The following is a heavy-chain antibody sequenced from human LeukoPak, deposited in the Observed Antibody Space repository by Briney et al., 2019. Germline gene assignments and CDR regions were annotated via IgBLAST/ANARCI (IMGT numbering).Heavy chain of an antibody. J-gene: IGHJ6*03. Sequence: RSETLSLTCTVSGDSLNSGSYYWTWIRQTAGKGLELIGRIYYSGNTNYNPSLRSRVTISVDTSKNQFSLNVHTLTAADTAVYFCARGVVTQRYYMDVWGRGTTVIVSS. V-gene: IGHV4-61*02. CDR1: GDSLNSGSYY. CDR2: IYYSGNT. CDR3: ARGVVTQRYYMDV. D-gene: IGHD3-22*01.